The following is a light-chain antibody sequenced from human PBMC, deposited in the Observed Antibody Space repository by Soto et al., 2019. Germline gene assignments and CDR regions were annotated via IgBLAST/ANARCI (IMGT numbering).Light chain of an antibody. CDR3: SSYAGRGVGV. J-gene: IGLJ2*01. V-gene: IGLV2-23*02. CDR1: SSDVGSYDL. CDR2: EVT. Sequence: QSVLTQPASVSGSPGQSITISCTGTSSDVGSYDLVSWYQQHPGEAPKLLIYEVTERPSGVSIRFSGSKSDYTASLTISGLRAEDEADYYCSSYAGRGVGVFGGGTQLTVL.